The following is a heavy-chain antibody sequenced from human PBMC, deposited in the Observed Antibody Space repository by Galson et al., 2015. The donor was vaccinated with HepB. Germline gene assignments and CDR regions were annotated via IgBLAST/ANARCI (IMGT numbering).Heavy chain of an antibody. CDR3: ARWGPDSSGYYSFSVFDY. Sequence: ETLSLTCTVSGGSISSYYWSWIRQPPGKGLEWIGYIYYSGSTNYNPSLKSRVTISVDTSKNQFSLKLSSVTAADTAVYYCARWGPDSSGYYSFSVFDYWGQGTLVTVSS. CDR2: IYYSGST. D-gene: IGHD3-22*01. CDR1: GGSISSYY. V-gene: IGHV4-59*08. J-gene: IGHJ4*02.